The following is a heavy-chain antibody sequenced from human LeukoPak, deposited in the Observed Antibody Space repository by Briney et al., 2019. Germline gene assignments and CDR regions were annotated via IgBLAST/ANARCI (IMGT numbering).Heavy chain of an antibody. D-gene: IGHD4-17*01. CDR2: ISAYNGNT. J-gene: IGHJ5*02. V-gene: IGHV1-18*01. CDR1: GYTFTSYC. CDR3: ARDLGDYGDENWFDP. Sequence: GASVKVSCKASGYTFTSYCISWVRQAPGQGLEWMGWISAYNGNTNYAQKLQGRVTMTTDTSTSTAYMELRSLRSDDTAVYYCARDLGDYGDENWFDPWGQGTLVTVSS.